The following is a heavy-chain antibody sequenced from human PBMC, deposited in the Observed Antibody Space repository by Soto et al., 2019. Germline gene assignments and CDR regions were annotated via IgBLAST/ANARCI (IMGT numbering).Heavy chain of an antibody. V-gene: IGHV4-34*01. CDR1: GGSFSGYY. J-gene: IGHJ5*02. Sequence: SEPLSLTCAVYGGSFSGYYWSWIRQPPGKGLKWIGEINHSGSTNYNPSLKSRVTISVDTSKNQFSLKLSSVTAADTAVYYCARGEGSSSWYPNVHRWFDPWGQGTLVTVS. CDR2: INHSGST. D-gene: IGHD6-13*01. CDR3: ARGEGSSSWYPNVHRWFDP.